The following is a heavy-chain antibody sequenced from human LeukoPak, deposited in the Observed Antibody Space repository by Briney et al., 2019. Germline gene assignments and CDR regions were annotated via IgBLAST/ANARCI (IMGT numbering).Heavy chain of an antibody. V-gene: IGHV3-7*05. CDR2: IKEDGSEK. CDR1: GFTFSSYW. D-gene: IGHD1-14*01. Sequence: GEGLRVYCGGYGFTFSSYWMGWIRQAPGKGLEWVANIKEDGSEKYYVDSVRGRFTISRDNAKNSLYLQINSLRAEDTAVYYCARPQNRVFHYWGQGTLVTVSS. J-gene: IGHJ4*02. CDR3: ARPQNRVFHY.